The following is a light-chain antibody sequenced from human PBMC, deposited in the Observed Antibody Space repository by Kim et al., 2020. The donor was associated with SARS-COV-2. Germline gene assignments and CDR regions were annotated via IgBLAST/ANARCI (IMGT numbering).Light chain of an antibody. CDR3: QQDSSFPWT. J-gene: IGKJ1*01. Sequence: ASVGDRVTITCRASQGIGSWLAWYQQKPGKAPKLLIYEASSLESGVPSRFSGSGSGTDFTLTISSLHPEEFATYYCQQDSSFPWTFGEGTKVDIK. V-gene: IGKV1-12*01. CDR2: EAS. CDR1: QGIGSW.